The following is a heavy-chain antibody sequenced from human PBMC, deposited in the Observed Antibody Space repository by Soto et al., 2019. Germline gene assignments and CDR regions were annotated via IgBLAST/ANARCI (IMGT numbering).Heavy chain of an antibody. V-gene: IGHV3-30*03. CDR2: ISSDGSYK. J-gene: IGHJ3*02. D-gene: IGHD2-21*01. CDR1: GFTFSSYG. CDR3: ARVIPGDAFDI. Sequence: QVQLVESGGGVVQPGRSLRLSCAASGFTFSSYGMHWVRQAPGKGLEWVAVISSDGSYKYYADSVKGRFTISRDNSKNTLYLQMNSLRAEDTAVYYCARVIPGDAFDIWGQGTMVTVSS.